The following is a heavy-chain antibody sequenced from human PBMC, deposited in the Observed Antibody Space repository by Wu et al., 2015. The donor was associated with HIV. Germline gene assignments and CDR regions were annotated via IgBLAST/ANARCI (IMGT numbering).Heavy chain of an antibody. CDR3: ARETFTYCTNGVCSDFDY. D-gene: IGHD2-8*01. Sequence: QVHLVQFGGEVKKPGSSVKVTCKASGYTFTGYYMRWVRQAPGQGLEWMGWINPNSGGTNYAQKFQGRVTMTRDTSISTAYMELSRLRSDDTAVYYCARETFTYCTNGVCSDFDYWGQGTLVTVSS. CDR2: INPNSGGT. J-gene: IGHJ4*02. CDR1: GYTFTGYY. V-gene: IGHV1-2*02.